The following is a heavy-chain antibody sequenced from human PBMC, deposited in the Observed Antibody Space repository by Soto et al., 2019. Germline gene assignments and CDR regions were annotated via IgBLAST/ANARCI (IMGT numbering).Heavy chain of an antibody. J-gene: IGHJ4*02. V-gene: IGHV5-10-1*03. CDR1: GYSFTTYW. CDR2: IDPTDSYT. Sequence: EVQLEQPGAEVKKPGESLRISCKGSGYSFTTYWINWVRQMPGKGLEWMGSIDPTDSYTNYSPSFQGHVTLSADKSTSTAYRQWSSLEASDTAMYYCARDGGRGYDGNYGDYSFDYWGQGTLLTVSS. CDR3: ARDGGRGYDGNYGDYSFDY. D-gene: IGHD4-17*01.